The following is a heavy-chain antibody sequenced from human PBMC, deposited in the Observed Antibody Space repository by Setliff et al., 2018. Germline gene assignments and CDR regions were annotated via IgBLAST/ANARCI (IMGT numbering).Heavy chain of an antibody. CDR3: AKAGTVGERIAGWNS. J-gene: IGHJ4*02. V-gene: IGHV4-59*01. CDR1: GGGSINNYY. D-gene: IGHD3-3*01. Sequence: SETLSLTCTVSGGGSINNYYWSWVRQSPGKGLEWIGFVHFGGDTNYNPSLKSRVTMSADTSNNQFSLNLRSVTAADTAVYFCAKAGTVGERIAGWNSWGPGTLVTVSS. CDR2: VHFGGDT.